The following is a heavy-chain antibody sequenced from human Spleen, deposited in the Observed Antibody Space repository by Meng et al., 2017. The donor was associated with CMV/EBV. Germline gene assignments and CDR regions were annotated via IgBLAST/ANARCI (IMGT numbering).Heavy chain of an antibody. Sequence: GESLKISCAASGFTFSSYSMNWVRQAPGKGLEWVSYISTSSSTIYYADSVKGRFTISRDNAKNSLYLQMNSLRAEDTAVYYCAKVTGTTDYWGQGTRVTVSS. CDR2: ISTSSSTI. J-gene: IGHJ4*02. CDR3: AKVTGTTDY. V-gene: IGHV3-48*04. CDR1: GFTFSSYS. D-gene: IGHD1-20*01.